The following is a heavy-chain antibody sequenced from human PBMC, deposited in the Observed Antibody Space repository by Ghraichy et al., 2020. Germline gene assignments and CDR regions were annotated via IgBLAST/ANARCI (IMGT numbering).Heavy chain of an antibody. V-gene: IGHV3-7*03. J-gene: IGHJ6*03. D-gene: IGHD6-13*01. CDR2: IRRDGLEK. CDR3: ARSRIATAGISYHNYYYMDV. Sequence: GESLNISCVASGFSFSSYWMTWVRQAPGKGLEWVANIRRDGLEKYHVDSVKGRFTISRDNAYNSLFLQMNRLRAEDTAVYYCARSRIATAGISYHNYYYMDVWGKGTTVTVSS. CDR1: GFSFSSYW.